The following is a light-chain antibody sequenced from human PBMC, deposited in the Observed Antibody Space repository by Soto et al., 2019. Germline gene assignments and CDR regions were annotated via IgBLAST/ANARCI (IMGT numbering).Light chain of an antibody. J-gene: IGLJ1*01. CDR2: ANK. V-gene: IGLV1-40*01. CDR1: SPNIGAGYD. CDR3: QSYDSSPSGYV. Sequence: QSVLTQPPSVSGAPGQRVTISCTGSSPNIGAGYDVHWYQQLPGAAPKLLIYANKNRPAGVPDRFSASKSGTSASLAITGLQAEDEADYYCQSYDSSPSGYVFGTGTKVTVL.